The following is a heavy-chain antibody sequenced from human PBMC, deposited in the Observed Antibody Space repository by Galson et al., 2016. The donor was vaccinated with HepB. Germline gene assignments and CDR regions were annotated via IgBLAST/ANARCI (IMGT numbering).Heavy chain of an antibody. V-gene: IGHV4-39*01. CDR2: IHHSGTT. Sequence: SETLSLTCTVSGGSITINSYHWGWIRQAPGKGLDWIGSIHHSGTTYYNPSLKSRFTISVDTSNNQFSLKVTSVTAADTAVYYFARHPRVLGNWYYFDYWGQGKLVTVSS. D-gene: IGHD1-1*01. CDR3: ARHPRVLGNWYYFDY. J-gene: IGHJ4*02. CDR1: GGSITINSYH.